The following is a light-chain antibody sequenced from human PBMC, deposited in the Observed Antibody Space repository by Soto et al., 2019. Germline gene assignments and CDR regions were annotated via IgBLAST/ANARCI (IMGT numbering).Light chain of an antibody. Sequence: EIVLTQSPGTLSLSPGERATLSCRASQSVSSSYLAWYQQKPGQAPRLLIYGASSRATVFPDRFSGSGFGTDFAFTISRREPEDFAVYYCHEYDSSPLTFGGGTKVEIK. CDR3: HEYDSSPLT. CDR2: GAS. J-gene: IGKJ4*01. V-gene: IGKV3-20*01. CDR1: QSVSSSY.